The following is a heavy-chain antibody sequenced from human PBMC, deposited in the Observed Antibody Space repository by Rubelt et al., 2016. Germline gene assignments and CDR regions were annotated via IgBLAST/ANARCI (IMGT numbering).Heavy chain of an antibody. CDR1: GGSISSYY. CDR3: ARLLRSYWYFDL. J-gene: IGHJ2*01. Sequence: QVQLQESGPGLVKPSETLSLTCTVSGGSISSYYWSWIRQPPGKGLEWIGYIYYSGSTYYSPSLRSRVTLSVDTSRNQFSLKLRSVTAEDTAVHYCARLLRSYWYFDLWGRGTLVTVSS. V-gene: IGHV4-59*08. CDR2: IYYSGST.